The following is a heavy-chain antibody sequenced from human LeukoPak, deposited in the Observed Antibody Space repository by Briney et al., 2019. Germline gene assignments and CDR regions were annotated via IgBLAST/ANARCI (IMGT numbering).Heavy chain of an antibody. CDR1: GITFSSYA. CDR3: AKDGDSSSGHCDY. CDR2: IIPMLGLT. D-gene: IGHD6-19*01. Sequence: GASVKVSCKTSGITFSSYAMSWVRQAPGQGLEWMGRIIPMLGLTDYARKFQGRVTITADTSTRTVYMELTSLTSEDTAVYYCAKDGDSSSGHCDYWGQGTLVTVSS. J-gene: IGHJ4*02. V-gene: IGHV1-69*04.